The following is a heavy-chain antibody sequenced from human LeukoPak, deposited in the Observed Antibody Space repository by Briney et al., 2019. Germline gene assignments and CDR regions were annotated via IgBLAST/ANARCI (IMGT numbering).Heavy chain of an antibody. J-gene: IGHJ4*02. CDR1: EFTFSSYA. CDR3: SVMHRYYDGSGYWVQ. CDR2: TSTNGGST. Sequence: GGSLRLSCEASEFTFSSYAMSWVRQAPGKGLEWVSGTSTNGGSTSYADSVKGRLTISRDNPRNMLYMEMNSLRAEDTAVYYCSVMHRYYDGSGYWVQWGQGTLVTVSS. V-gene: IGHV3-23*01. D-gene: IGHD3-22*01.